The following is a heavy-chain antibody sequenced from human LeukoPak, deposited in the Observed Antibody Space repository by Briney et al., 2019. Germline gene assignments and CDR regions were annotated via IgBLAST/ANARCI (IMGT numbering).Heavy chain of an antibody. CDR2: IDQDGSDK. V-gene: IGHV3-7*04. Sequence: GGSLRLSCVASGFAFSSYWMAWVRQAPGKGLEWVANIDQDGSDKNYVDSVKGRFTISRDNAKNSLYLQMNSLRVEDTALYFCARGYNSALDYWGQGVLVTVSS. CDR1: GFAFSSYW. CDR3: ARGYNSALDY. D-gene: IGHD6-19*01. J-gene: IGHJ4*02.